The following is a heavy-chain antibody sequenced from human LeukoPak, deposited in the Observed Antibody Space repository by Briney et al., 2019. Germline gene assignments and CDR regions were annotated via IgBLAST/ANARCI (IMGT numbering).Heavy chain of an antibody. Sequence: GRSLRLSCTASGFTFSSYGMHWVRQAPGKGLEWVAVISYDGNNKYYTDSVKGRFTISRDNSKNTLYLQVHSLRTEGTAVYYCAKDGGRIFDYWGQGTLVTVSS. J-gene: IGHJ4*02. CDR2: ISYDGNNK. CDR1: GFTFSSYG. D-gene: IGHD1-26*01. V-gene: IGHV3-30*18. CDR3: AKDGGRIFDY.